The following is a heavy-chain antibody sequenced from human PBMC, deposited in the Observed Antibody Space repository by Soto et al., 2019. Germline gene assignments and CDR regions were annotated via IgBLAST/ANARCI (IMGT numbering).Heavy chain of an antibody. D-gene: IGHD3-3*01. Sequence: GASVKVSCKASGYTFTGYYMHWVRQAPGQGLEWMGWINPNSGGTNYAQKFQGRVTMTRDTSISTAYMELSRLRSDDTAAYYCARGPPITIFGVVIYFDYWGQGTLVTVSS. CDR1: GYTFTGYY. CDR2: INPNSGGT. J-gene: IGHJ4*02. V-gene: IGHV1-2*02. CDR3: ARGPPITIFGVVIYFDY.